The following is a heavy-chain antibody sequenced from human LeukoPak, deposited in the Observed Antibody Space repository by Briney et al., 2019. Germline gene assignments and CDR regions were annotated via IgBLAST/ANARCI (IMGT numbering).Heavy chain of an antibody. Sequence: SQTLSLTCTVSGGSISSGGYYWSWIRQHPGKGLEWIGYIYYSGSTYYNPSLKSRVTISVDTSKNQFSLKLSSVTAADTAVYYCARCRESGSYCDYYYYMDVWGKGTTVTVSS. CDR1: GGSISSGGYY. V-gene: IGHV4-31*03. CDR2: IYYSGST. CDR3: ARCRESGSYCDYYYYMDV. D-gene: IGHD1-26*01. J-gene: IGHJ6*03.